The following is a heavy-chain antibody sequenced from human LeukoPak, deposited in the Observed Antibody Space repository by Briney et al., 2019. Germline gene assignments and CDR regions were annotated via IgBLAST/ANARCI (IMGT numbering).Heavy chain of an antibody. CDR1: GGSISSGGYY. V-gene: IGHV4-39*01. D-gene: IGHD6-19*01. CDR2: IYYSGST. Sequence: SETLSLTCTVSGGSISSGGYYWSWIRQPPGKGLEWIGSIYYSGSTYYNPSLKSRVTISVDTSKNQFSLKLSSVTAADTAVYYCARHGTSIIAVAGTGIDYWGQGTLVTVSS. J-gene: IGHJ4*02. CDR3: ARHGTSIIAVAGTGIDY.